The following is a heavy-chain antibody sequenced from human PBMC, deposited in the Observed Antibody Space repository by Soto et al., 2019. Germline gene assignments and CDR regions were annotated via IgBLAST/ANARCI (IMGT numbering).Heavy chain of an antibody. D-gene: IGHD6-6*01. Sequence: QVQLVQSGAEVKKPGSSVKVSCKASGGTFSSYTISWVRQAPGQGLEWMGRIIPILGIANYAQKFQGRVTITADKSTSTAYMELSSLRSEDTAVYYWARGSGYSSSSRHNWFDPWGQGTLVTVSS. CDR1: GGTFSSYT. V-gene: IGHV1-69*02. J-gene: IGHJ5*02. CDR2: IIPILGIA. CDR3: ARGSGYSSSSRHNWFDP.